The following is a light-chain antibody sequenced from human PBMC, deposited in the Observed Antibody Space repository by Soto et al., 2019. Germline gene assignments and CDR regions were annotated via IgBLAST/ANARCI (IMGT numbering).Light chain of an antibody. CDR3: GTWDSSLSAWV. CDR1: SSNSGNNY. CDR2: ENN. V-gene: IGLV1-51*02. J-gene: IGLJ3*02. Sequence: QSVFTQPPSVSAAPGQKVNISCSGSSSNSGNNYVSWYQQLPGTAPKLLIYENNKRPSGIPDRFSGSKSGTSATLGITGLQTGDEADYYCGTWDSSLSAWVFGGGTQLTVL.